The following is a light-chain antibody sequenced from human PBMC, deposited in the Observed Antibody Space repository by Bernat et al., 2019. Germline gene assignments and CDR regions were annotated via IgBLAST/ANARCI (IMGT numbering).Light chain of an antibody. J-gene: IGLJ1*01. Sequence: HSALTPPPSVSGSPGQSVTISCTGSSSDVGSFYRVFWSQQSPGTAPRLIIYEDTNRPSAGPDRFSGSKSGNTASLTISGLQPDDVAHYYCSSYTSGNTYVFGTGTQVTVL. CDR3: SSYTSGNTYV. V-gene: IGLV2-18*02. CDR2: EDT. CDR1: SSDVGSFYR.